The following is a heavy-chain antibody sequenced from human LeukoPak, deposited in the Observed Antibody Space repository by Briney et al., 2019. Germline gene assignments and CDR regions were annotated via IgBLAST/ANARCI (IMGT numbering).Heavy chain of an antibody. J-gene: IGHJ4*02. Sequence: HPGGSLRLSCAASGFTFSSYAMSWVRQAPGEGLEWVSAISGSGGSTYYADSVKGRFTISRDNSKNTLYLQMNSLRAEDTAVYYCAKFYLGQLWFNYFDYWGQGTLVTVSS. V-gene: IGHV3-23*01. CDR3: AKFYLGQLWFNYFDY. CDR2: ISGSGGST. CDR1: GFTFSSYA. D-gene: IGHD5-18*01.